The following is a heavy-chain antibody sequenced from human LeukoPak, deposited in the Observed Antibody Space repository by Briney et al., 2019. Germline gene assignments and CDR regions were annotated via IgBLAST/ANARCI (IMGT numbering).Heavy chain of an antibody. J-gene: IGHJ4*02. V-gene: IGHV3-30*18. Sequence: GGSLRLSCAASGFTFSSYGMHWVRQAPGKGLEWVAVISYDGSIKYYADSVKGRFTISRDNSKNTLYLQMNSLRAEDTAVYYCAKEAYSGYDPEIHFDYWGQGTLVTVSS. CDR3: AKEAYSGYDPEIHFDY. CDR2: ISYDGSIK. D-gene: IGHD5-12*01. CDR1: GFTFSSYG.